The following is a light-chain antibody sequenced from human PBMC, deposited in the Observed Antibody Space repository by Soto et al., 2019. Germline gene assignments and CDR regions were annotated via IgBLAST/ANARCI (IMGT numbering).Light chain of an antibody. Sequence: QSVLTQSPSVSGSPGQSITISCTGTSSDVGGYKHVSWYQHHPGKAPKLMIYEVSNRPSGVSNRFSGSKSGYTASLTISGLQAEDEADYYCNSQRSSGTRVFGTGTKVTVL. J-gene: IGLJ1*01. CDR1: SSDVGGYKH. V-gene: IGLV2-14*01. CDR2: EVS. CDR3: NSQRSSGTRV.